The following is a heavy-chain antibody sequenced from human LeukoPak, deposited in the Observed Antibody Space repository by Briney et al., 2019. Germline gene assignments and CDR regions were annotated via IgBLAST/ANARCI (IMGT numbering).Heavy chain of an antibody. D-gene: IGHD6-13*01. CDR2: FDPEDGET. CDR3: ATVLSSPHAFDI. Sequence: ASVKVSCKASGYTFTSYYMHWVRQAPGKGLVWMGGFDPEDGETIYAQKFQGRVTMTEGTSTDTAYMELSSLRSEDTAVYYCATVLSSPHAFDIWGQGTMVTVSS. CDR1: GYTFTSYY. V-gene: IGHV1-24*01. J-gene: IGHJ3*02.